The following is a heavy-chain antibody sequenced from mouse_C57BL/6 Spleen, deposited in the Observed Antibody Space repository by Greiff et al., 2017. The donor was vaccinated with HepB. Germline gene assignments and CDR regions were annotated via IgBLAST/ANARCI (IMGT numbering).Heavy chain of an antibody. D-gene: IGHD2-4*01. CDR1: GYTFTSYG. CDR2: IYPRSGNT. V-gene: IGHV1-81*01. Sequence: VQLQQSGAELARPGASVKLSCKASGYTFTSYGISWVKQRTGQGLEWIGEIYPRSGNTYYNEKFKGKATLTADKSSSTAYMELRSLTSEDSAVYFCARMRGYDYDAGYYFDYWGQGTTLTVSS. CDR3: ARMRGYDYDAGYYFDY. J-gene: IGHJ2*01.